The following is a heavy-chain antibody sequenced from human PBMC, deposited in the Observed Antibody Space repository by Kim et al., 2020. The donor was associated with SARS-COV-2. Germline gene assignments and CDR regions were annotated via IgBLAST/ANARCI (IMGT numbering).Heavy chain of an antibody. D-gene: IGHD3-22*01. J-gene: IGHJ4*02. CDR2: IYYSGST. CDR3: ARAAVVVITDYTGPYFDY. CDR1: GGSISSGGYY. V-gene: IGHV4-31*03. Sequence: SETLSLTCTVSGGSISSGGYYWSWIRQHPGKGLEWIGYIYYSGSTYYNPSLKSRVTISVDTSKNQFSLKLSSVTAADTAVYYCARAAVVVITDYTGPYFDYWGQGTLVTVSS.